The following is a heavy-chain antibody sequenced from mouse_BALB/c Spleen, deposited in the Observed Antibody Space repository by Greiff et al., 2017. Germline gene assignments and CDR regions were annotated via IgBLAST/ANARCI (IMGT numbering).Heavy chain of an antibody. J-gene: IGHJ1*01. CDR1: GYTFTNYW. D-gene: IGHD1-1*01. Sequence: QLQQSGAELVRPGTSVKISCKASGYTFTNYWLGWVKQRPGHGLEWIGDIYPGGGYTNYNEKFKGKATLTADTSSSTAYMQLSSLTSEDSAVYFCARSDGSSPWYFDVWGAGTTVTVSS. CDR3: ARSDGSSPWYFDV. CDR2: IYPGGGYT. V-gene: IGHV1-63*02.